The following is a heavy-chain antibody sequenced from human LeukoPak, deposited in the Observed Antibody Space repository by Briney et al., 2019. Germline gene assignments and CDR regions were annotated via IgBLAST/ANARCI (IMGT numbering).Heavy chain of an antibody. J-gene: IGHJ5*02. CDR3: ARGSRAASSGHWLDP. D-gene: IGHD6-13*01. Sequence: ASVKVSCKVSGYTLTELSMHWVRQATGQELEWMGWMNPNRGITRYAQKFQGRVTMTRNPSTSTAYMELSSLTSEDTTVYYCARGSRAASSGHWLDPWGEGTLVTVYS. CDR2: MNPNRGIT. V-gene: IGHV1-8*01. CDR1: GYTLTELS.